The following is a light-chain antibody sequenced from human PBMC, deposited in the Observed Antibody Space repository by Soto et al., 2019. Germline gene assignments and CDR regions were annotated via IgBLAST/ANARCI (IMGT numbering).Light chain of an antibody. CDR2: GAS. CDR1: QSVGSS. J-gene: IGKJ5*01. CDR3: QQYGSSPPSST. V-gene: IGKV3-20*01. Sequence: EIVLAHAPCTLSLSPVERATLSCSAIQSVGSSLAWYQQKPGQAPRLLIYGASNRATDIPDRFSGRGSGTDFTLTISRLEPEDFAVYYCQQYGSSPPSSTFGQGTRLEIK.